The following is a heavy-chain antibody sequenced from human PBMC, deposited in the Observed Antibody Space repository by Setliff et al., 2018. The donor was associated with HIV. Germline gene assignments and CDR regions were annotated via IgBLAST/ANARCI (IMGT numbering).Heavy chain of an antibody. CDR2: IYYSGST. CDR1: GGSISSGDYY. V-gene: IGHV4-61*08. CDR3: ARDQTDGGNGEWRFRPRDYWYFDL. Sequence: KTSETLSLTCTVSGGSISSGDYYWSWIRQPPGKGLEWIGYIYYSGSTNYNPSLKSRVTISVDTSKNQFSLKLSSVTAADTAVYYCARDQTDGGNGEWRFRPRDYWYFDLWGRGTLVTVSS. J-gene: IGHJ2*01. D-gene: IGHD2-15*01.